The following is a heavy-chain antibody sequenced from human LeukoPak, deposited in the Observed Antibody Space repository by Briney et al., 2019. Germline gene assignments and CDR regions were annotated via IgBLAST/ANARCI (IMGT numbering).Heavy chain of an antibody. CDR2: IYYSGST. D-gene: IGHD3-10*01. Sequence: SETLSLTCTVSGGSISSYYWSWIRQPPGKGLEWIGYIYYSGSTNYNPSLKSRVTISVDTSKNQFSLKLSSVTAADTAVYYCARSARESGSYAFDIWGQGTMVTVSS. J-gene: IGHJ3*02. V-gene: IGHV4-59*01. CDR3: ARSARESGSYAFDI. CDR1: GGSISSYY.